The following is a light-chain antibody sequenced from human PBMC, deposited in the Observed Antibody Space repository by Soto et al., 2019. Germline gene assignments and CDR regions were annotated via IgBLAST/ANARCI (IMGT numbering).Light chain of an antibody. V-gene: IGLV2-14*01. CDR3: TAFSDNRAYL. J-gene: IGLJ1*01. Sequence: QSVLTQPISVSGSPGQSITISCTGNSNDIGSYDYICWYQQHPGKAPRLLIHGVHNRSPGISVRFSASKSGLMASLPISGLQADDEAEDNCTAFSDNRAYLFGHGTKVT. CDR2: GVH. CDR1: SNDIGSYDY.